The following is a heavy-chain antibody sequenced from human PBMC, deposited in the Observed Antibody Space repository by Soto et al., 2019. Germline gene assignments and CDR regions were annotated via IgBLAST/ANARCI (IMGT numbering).Heavy chain of an antibody. CDR1: GYTFTSYY. J-gene: IGHJ5*02. V-gene: IGHV1-18*01. Sequence: QVQLVQSGAEVKKPGASVKVSCKASGYTFTSYYISWVRQAPGQGLEWMGWISAYNGNTNYPQKLHGRVTMTTDTSSRTAYLELRSLRSDDTAVDYCPRDSPPIAPWGQGTQVTGSS. CDR2: ISAYNGNT. D-gene: IGHD6-13*01. CDR3: PRDSPPIAP.